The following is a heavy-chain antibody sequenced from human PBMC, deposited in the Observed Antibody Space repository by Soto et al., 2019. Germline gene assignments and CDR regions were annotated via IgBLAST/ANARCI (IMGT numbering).Heavy chain of an antibody. V-gene: IGHV3-23*01. Sequence: GGSLRLSCAASGFTFSSYAMSWVRQAPGKWLEWVSGITGSGVSTFYADSVKGRFTISRDNFKNSLDLKMNSLRAEDTAVYYCAKDLQLCGRDCYPYYFDYWGQGXLVTVYS. CDR3: AKDLQLCGRDCYPYYFDY. D-gene: IGHD2-21*02. CDR2: ITGSGVST. J-gene: IGHJ4*02. CDR1: GFTFSSYA.